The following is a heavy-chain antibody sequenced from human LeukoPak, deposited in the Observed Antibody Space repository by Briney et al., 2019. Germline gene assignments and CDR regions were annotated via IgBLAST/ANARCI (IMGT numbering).Heavy chain of an antibody. CDR3: ARGLGSESYYGY. CDR2: INPSGDNT. J-gene: IGHJ6*02. V-gene: IGHV1-46*01. D-gene: IGHD1-26*01. CDR1: GYTFTSLY. Sequence: AASVKVSCKASGYTFTSLYIHWVRQAPGQGLEWMGIINPSGDNTNHAQKFEGRLTMTRDTSTSTVYMELSSLRFEDTAVYYCARGLGSESYYGYWGQGTTVTVSS.